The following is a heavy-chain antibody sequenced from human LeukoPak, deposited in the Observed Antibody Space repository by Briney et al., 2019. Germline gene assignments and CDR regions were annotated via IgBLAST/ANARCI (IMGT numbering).Heavy chain of an antibody. J-gene: IGHJ3*02. Sequence: PGGSLRLSCAASGFTFSSYSMNWVRQAPGKGLEWVSSISSSSYIYYADSVKGRFTISRDNAKNSLYLQMNSLRAEDTAVYYCARAVTTFYDAFDIWGQGTMVTVSS. D-gene: IGHD4-17*01. V-gene: IGHV3-21*01. CDR2: ISSSSYI. CDR3: ARAVTTFYDAFDI. CDR1: GFTFSSYS.